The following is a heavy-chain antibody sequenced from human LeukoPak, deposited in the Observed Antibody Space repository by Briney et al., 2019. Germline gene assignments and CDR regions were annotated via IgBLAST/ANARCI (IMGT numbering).Heavy chain of an antibody. D-gene: IGHD3-3*01. V-gene: IGHV4-30-4*08. J-gene: IGHJ3*02. CDR2: IYYSGST. CDR3: ARDRVAIFGVATAFDI. Sequence: SETLSLTCTVSGGSISSGDYYWSWIRQPPGKGLEWIGYIYYSGSTYYNPSLKSRVTISVDTSKNQFSLKLSSVTAADTAVYYCARDRVAIFGVATAFDIWGQGTVVTVSS. CDR1: GGSISSGDYY.